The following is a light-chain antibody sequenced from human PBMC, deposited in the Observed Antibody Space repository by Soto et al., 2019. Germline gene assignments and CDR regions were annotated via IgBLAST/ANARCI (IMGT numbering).Light chain of an antibody. Sequence: QSVLTQPPSVSGAPGQRVTISCTGSRSNIGSGYDVHWYQQLPGTAPKLPIYDNSNRPSGVPDRFSGSKSGTSASLAITGLQAEDEADYYCQSYDSSLSGYVFGTGTKVTVL. CDR3: QSYDSSLSGYV. CDR2: DNS. V-gene: IGLV1-40*01. CDR1: RSNIGSGYD. J-gene: IGLJ1*01.